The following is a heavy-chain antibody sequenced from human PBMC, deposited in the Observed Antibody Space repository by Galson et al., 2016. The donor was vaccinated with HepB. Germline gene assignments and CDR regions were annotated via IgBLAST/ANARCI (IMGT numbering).Heavy chain of an antibody. Sequence: SLRLSCAASGFTFSSYSMNWVRQAPGKGLEIISYISGSSTTIHHADSVKGRFSISRDNARNSLYLQMNSLRHEDTGVYYCARESSITFVTYYYGMDVWGQGTTVTVSS. CDR1: GFTFSSYS. V-gene: IGHV3-48*02. D-gene: IGHD3-16*01. CDR2: ISGSSTTI. CDR3: ARESSITFVTYYYGMDV. J-gene: IGHJ6*02.